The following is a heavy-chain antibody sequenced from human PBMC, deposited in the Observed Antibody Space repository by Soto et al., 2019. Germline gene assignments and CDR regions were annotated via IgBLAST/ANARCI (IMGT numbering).Heavy chain of an antibody. J-gene: IGHJ4*02. D-gene: IGHD6-13*01. CDR1: GESFNGYY. Sequence: PSDTLSLTCAVYGESFNGYYWTWIRQPPGKGLEWIEEINHSGSTNYNPSLKSRVTISVDTSKYQFSLKLSSVTAADTAVYYCARGIAAAGTKGYYFDYWGQGTLVTVSS. V-gene: IGHV4-34*01. CDR2: INHSGST. CDR3: ARGIAAAGTKGYYFDY.